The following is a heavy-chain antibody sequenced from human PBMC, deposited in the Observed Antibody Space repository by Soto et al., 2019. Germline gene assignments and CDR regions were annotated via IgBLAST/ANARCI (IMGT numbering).Heavy chain of an antibody. CDR2: ISAYNGNT. J-gene: IGHJ4*02. CDR3: AGGAHDYGDYDDDY. D-gene: IGHD4-17*01. Sequence: QVQLVQSGAEVKKPGASVKVSCKASGYTFTSYGISWVRQAPGQGLEWMGWISAYNGNTTYAQKLQGRVTMTTDTSTSTAHMALRRLRSDETAVYYCAGGAHDYGDYDDDYWGQGTLVTVSS. V-gene: IGHV1-18*01. CDR1: GYTFTSYG.